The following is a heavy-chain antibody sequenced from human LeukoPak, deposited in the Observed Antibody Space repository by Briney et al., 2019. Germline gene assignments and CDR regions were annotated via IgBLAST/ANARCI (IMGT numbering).Heavy chain of an antibody. CDR3: ARDPNAFDI. CDR2: INPNSGGT. V-gene: IGHV1-2*02. Sequence: ASVKVSCKASGYTFTSYGISWVRQAPGQGLEWMGWINPNSGGTNYAQTFQGRVTMTRDTSISTAYMELNRLTSDDTAVYYCARDPNAFDIWGQGTMVTVSS. CDR1: GYTFTSYG. J-gene: IGHJ3*02.